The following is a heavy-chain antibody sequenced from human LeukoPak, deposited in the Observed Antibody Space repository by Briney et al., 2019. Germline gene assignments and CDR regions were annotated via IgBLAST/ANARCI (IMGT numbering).Heavy chain of an antibody. CDR1: GFTFSNYA. D-gene: IGHD3-22*01. CDR2: ISGSGGST. CDR3: AKDPTDYYDSSGYPNDY. J-gene: IGHJ4*02. Sequence: GGSLRLSCAASGFTFSNYAMTWVRQAPGKGLEWVSAISGSGGSTYYADSVKGRFTISRDNSKNTLYLQMNSLRAEDTAVYYCAKDPTDYYDSSGYPNDYWGQGTLVTVSS. V-gene: IGHV3-23*01.